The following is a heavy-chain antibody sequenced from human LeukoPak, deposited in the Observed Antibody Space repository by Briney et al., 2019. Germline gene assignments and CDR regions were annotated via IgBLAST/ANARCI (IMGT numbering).Heavy chain of an antibody. CDR1: GFTFSSYA. J-gene: IGHJ4*02. CDR2: ISGSGGRT. V-gene: IGHV3-23*01. CDR3: AKRATMVN. D-gene: IGHD3-10*01. Sequence: GGCLRLSCAASGFTFSSYAMSWVRQARGRGVGWVSAISGSGGRTYYADSVKGRFTISRDNSKNTLYLQMNSLRAEDTAVYYCAKRATMVNWGQGTLVTVSS.